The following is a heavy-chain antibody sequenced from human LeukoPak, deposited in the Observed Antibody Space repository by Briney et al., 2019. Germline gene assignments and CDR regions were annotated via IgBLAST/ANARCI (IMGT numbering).Heavy chain of an antibody. Sequence: SETLSLTCTVSGGSISSYYWSWIRQPPGKGLEWIGYIYYSGSTNYNPSLKSRVTISVDTSKNQFSLKLSSVTAADTAVYYCARATGYSSSWYWFDYYMDVWGKGTTVTVSS. V-gene: IGHV4-59*01. CDR1: GGSISSYY. CDR3: ARATGYSSSWYWFDYYMDV. J-gene: IGHJ6*03. D-gene: IGHD6-13*01. CDR2: IYYSGST.